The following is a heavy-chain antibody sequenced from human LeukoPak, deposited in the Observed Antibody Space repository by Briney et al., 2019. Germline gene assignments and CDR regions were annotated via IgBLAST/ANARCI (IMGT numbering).Heavy chain of an antibody. V-gene: IGHV3-21*04. CDR2: ISSSSSYI. Sequence: GGSLRLSCAASGFTFSSYSMNWVRQAPGKGLEWVSSISSSSSYIYYADSVKGRFTISRDNAKNSLYLQMNSLRAEDTAVYYCARGYYGSGSTFDYWGQGTLVTVSS. D-gene: IGHD3-10*01. CDR1: GFTFSSYS. CDR3: ARGYYGSGSTFDY. J-gene: IGHJ4*02.